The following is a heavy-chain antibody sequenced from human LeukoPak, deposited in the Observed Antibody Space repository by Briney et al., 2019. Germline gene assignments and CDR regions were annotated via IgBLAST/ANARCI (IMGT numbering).Heavy chain of an antibody. CDR2: MNPNSGNT. Sequence: ASVKVSCKASGYTFTSYDINWVRQATGQGLEWMGWMNPNSGNTGYAQKFQGRVTMTRNTSISTAYMELSSLRSEDTAVYYCARGLRSPGVYYYMDVWGKGTTVTVSS. J-gene: IGHJ6*03. V-gene: IGHV1-8*01. CDR3: ARGLRSPGVYYYMDV. CDR1: GYTFTSYD. D-gene: IGHD3-10*01.